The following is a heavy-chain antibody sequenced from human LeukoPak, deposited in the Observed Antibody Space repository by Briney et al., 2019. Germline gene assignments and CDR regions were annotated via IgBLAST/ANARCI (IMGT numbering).Heavy chain of an antibody. CDR1: GFTLGSSI. CDR2: ISYDENKK. J-gene: IGHJ4*02. CDR3: ARKTGWQFDY. Sequence: PGGSLRLSCAASGFTLGSSIMHWVRQAPGKGLEWVAMISYDENKKYYADSVKGRFTISRDNFKNTLYLQMNSLRAEDTAVYYCARKTGWQFDYWGQGTLVAVSS. V-gene: IGHV3-30*01. D-gene: IGHD6-19*01.